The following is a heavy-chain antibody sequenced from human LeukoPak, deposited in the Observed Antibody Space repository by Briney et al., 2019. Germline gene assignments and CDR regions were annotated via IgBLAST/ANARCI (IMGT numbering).Heavy chain of an antibody. V-gene: IGHV1-69*10. CDR3: ARPGVAARPDEFGY. D-gene: IGHD6-6*01. Sequence: GSSVKVSCKSSGATFSSYAISWVRQAPGQGLEWVGRITPTLDLAFYAQKFQGRVTLIADRSTSTAYLELTGLRSDDTAVYYCARPGVAARPDEFGYWGQGTLVTVSS. CDR2: ITPTLDLA. J-gene: IGHJ4*02. CDR1: GATFSSYA.